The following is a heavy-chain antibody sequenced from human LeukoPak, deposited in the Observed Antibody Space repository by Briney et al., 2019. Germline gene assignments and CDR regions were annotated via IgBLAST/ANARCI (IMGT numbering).Heavy chain of an antibody. Sequence: ASVKVSCKASGGTFSSYAISWVRQAPGQGLEWMGRIIPILGIANYAQKFQGRVTITADKSTSTAYMELSSLRSEDTAVYYCAYSLSTIFGVVISGDNWFDPWGQGTLVTVSS. V-gene: IGHV1-69*04. CDR3: AYSLSTIFGVVISGDNWFDP. J-gene: IGHJ5*02. D-gene: IGHD3-3*01. CDR2: IIPILGIA. CDR1: GGTFSSYA.